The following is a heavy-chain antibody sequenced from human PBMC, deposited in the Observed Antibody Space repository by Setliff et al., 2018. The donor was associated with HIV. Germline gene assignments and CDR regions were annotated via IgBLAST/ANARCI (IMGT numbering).Heavy chain of an antibody. CDR2: IYHSGTT. V-gene: IGHV4-34*01. J-gene: IGHJ5*02. D-gene: IGHD3-10*01. Sequence: SETLSLTCAVYGGSFSGNYWTWIRQPPGQGLECIGNIYHSGTTFHNPSLKSRVSMSVDTSKNHFSLELRSVTAADTAVYYCARVITMVWTTFDPWGQGTLVTVSS. CDR3: ARVITMVWTTFDP. CDR1: GGSFSGNY.